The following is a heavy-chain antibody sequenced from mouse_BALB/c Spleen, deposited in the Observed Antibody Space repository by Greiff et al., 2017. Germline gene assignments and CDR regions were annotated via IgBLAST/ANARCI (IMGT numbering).Heavy chain of an antibody. J-gene: IGHJ4*01. Sequence: DVMLVESGGGLVQPGGSRKLSCAASGFTFSSFGMHWVRQAPEKGLEWVAYISSGSSTIYYADTVKGRFTISRDNPKNTLFLQMTSLRSEDTAMYYCAYDYEYYYAMDYWGQGTSVTVSS. CDR3: AYDYEYYYAMDY. CDR1: GFTFSSFG. D-gene: IGHD2-4*01. V-gene: IGHV5-17*02. CDR2: ISSGSSTI.